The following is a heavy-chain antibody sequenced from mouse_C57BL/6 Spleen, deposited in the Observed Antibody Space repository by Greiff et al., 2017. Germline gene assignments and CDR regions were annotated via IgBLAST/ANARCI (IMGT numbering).Heavy chain of an antibody. CDR3: LMEGVVSPDY. D-gene: IGHD1-1*01. J-gene: IGHJ2*01. Sequence: QVHVKQSGAELVRPGASVTLSCKASGYTFTDYEMHWVKQTPVHGLEWIGAIDPETGGTAYNQKFKGKAILTADKSSSTAYMELRCLTSEDSAVYYCLMEGVVSPDYWGKGTTLTVSS. CDR2: IDPETGGT. V-gene: IGHV1-15*01. CDR1: GYTFTDYE.